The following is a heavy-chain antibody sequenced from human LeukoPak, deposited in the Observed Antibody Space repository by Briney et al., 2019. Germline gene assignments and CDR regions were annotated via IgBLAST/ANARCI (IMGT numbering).Heavy chain of an antibody. V-gene: IGHV3-21*01. J-gene: IGHJ4*02. CDR2: ISSSSSYI. Sequence: GGSLRLSCAASGFTFSNYAMNWVRQAPGKGLEWVSSISSSSSYIYYADSVKGRFTISRDNAKNSLYLQMNSLRAEDTAVYYCARVLTVTTVDYWGQGTLVTVSS. D-gene: IGHD4-11*01. CDR3: ARVLTVTTVDY. CDR1: GFTFSNYA.